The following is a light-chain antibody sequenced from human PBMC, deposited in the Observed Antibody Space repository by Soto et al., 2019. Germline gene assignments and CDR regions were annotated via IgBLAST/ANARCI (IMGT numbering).Light chain of an antibody. CDR2: EVT. Sequence: QSALTQPASVSGSPGQSITISCTGTSSDVGGHNYVSWYQQHPGTAPKLMIYEVTNRPSGVSNRFSGSKSGNTASLTISGLQAEDEADYYCSSYTSSTTLDVVFVVGTTLTVL. CDR1: SSDVGGHNY. CDR3: SSYTSSTTLDVV. J-gene: IGLJ2*01. V-gene: IGLV2-14*01.